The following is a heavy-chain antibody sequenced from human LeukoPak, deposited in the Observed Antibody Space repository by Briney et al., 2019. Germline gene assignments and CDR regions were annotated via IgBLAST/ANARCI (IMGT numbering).Heavy chain of an antibody. D-gene: IGHD7-27*01. V-gene: IGHV3-7*01. Sequence: PGGSLRLSCAASGFTFSSYWMSWVRQAPGKGLEWVANIKHDGREKYFVDSVKDRFTISRDNARDSLYLQLNSLRAEDTAVYYCARDSTSFFDNWGHSSYYLDVWGKGTTDTVS. CDR2: IKHDGREK. CDR3: ARDSTSFFDNWGHSSYYLDV. J-gene: IGHJ6*03. CDR1: GFTFSSYW.